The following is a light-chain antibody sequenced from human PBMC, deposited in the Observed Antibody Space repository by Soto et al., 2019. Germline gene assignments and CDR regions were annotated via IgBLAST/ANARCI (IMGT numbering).Light chain of an antibody. Sequence: EIVMTQSPATLSLSPGERATLSCRASQSVSSYLAWYQQKPGQAPRLLIYDVSNRATGIPARFSGSGSGTDFTLTISSLEPEDFAVYYCQQRSNWPRFTFGPGTKVDIK. CDR2: DVS. CDR1: QSVSSY. V-gene: IGKV3-11*01. CDR3: QQRSNWPRFT. J-gene: IGKJ3*01.